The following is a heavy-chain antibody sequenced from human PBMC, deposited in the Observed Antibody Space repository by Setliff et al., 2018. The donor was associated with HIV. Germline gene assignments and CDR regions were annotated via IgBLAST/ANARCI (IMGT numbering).Heavy chain of an antibody. CDR3: ASARIPTGGTSTSLDF. V-gene: IGHV3-30*02. CDR1: GFTFSDYG. Sequence: PGGSLRLSCAASGFTFSDYGMHWVRQAPGKGLEWVTFIRNDASNTYYADSVKGRFTISRDSSKNTLYLQMNSLRPDDTAVYYCASARIPTGGTSTSLDFWGQGTLVTVSS. J-gene: IGHJ4*02. D-gene: IGHD1-26*01. CDR2: IRNDASNT.